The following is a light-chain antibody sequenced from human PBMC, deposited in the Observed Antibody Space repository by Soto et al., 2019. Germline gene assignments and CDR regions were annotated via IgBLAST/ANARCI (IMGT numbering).Light chain of an antibody. V-gene: IGKV1-16*01. CDR1: QDISNG. J-gene: IGKJ4*01. Sequence: DIQMTQSPSSLSASVGDRVTITCRASQDISNGLAWFQQKPGKAPKSLIHSAAILESGVPSRFTGSGYGTDFTLTITSLQPEDVATYYCQPYYVYPFPFGGGTKVEI. CDR3: QPYYVYPFP. CDR2: SAA.